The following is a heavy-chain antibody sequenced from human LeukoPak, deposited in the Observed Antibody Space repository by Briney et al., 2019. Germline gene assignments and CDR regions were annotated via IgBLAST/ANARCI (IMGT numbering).Heavy chain of an antibody. V-gene: IGHV3-7*01. Sequence: GRSLRPACAAAALTFTKYWMNSVSQQPRNWMEWQANIRQEGSKKNYVDSLKGRFTISRDNAKNSLYLQMNSLRVEDTAVYYCARVAAAGTGIFVNFYYSMDIWGKGTTVTISS. J-gene: IGHJ6*03. CDR1: ALTFTKYW. CDR3: ARVAAAGTGIFVNFYYSMDI. CDR2: IRQEGSKK. D-gene: IGHD6-13*01.